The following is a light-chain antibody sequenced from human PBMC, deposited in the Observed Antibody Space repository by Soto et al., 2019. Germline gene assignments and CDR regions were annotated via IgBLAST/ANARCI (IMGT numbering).Light chain of an antibody. Sequence: EIVLTQSPGTLSLSPGERATLSCRASQTVPDTYLAWYQQKPGQAPRLLIYGVSNRATGIPGRFSGSGSGADFTLTISRLEPEDFAVYYCQQFASSVTFGGGTKVEVK. J-gene: IGKJ4*01. CDR2: GVS. CDR3: QQFASSVT. CDR1: QTVPDTY. V-gene: IGKV3-20*01.